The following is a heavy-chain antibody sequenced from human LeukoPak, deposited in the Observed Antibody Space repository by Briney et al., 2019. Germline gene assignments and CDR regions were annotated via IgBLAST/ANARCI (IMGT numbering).Heavy chain of an antibody. CDR3: AKSPRPFVVVVAAIDY. CDR1: GFTFSSYD. V-gene: IGHV3-13*01. Sequence: GGSLRLSCAASGFTFSSYDMHWVRQFTGKGLEWVSGIGIATDTYYSGSVKGRFTISRDNSKNTLYLQMNSLRAEDTAVYYCAKSPRPFVVVVAAIDYWGQGTLVTVSS. J-gene: IGHJ4*02. D-gene: IGHD2-15*01. CDR2: IGIATDT.